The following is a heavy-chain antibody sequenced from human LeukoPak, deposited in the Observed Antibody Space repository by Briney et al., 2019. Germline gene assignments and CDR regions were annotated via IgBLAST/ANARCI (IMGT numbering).Heavy chain of an antibody. CDR3: ARMLAARPDDDR. D-gene: IGHD6-6*01. CDR2: IHQSGDT. J-gene: IGHJ5*02. CDR1: GDSITSGGYY. Sequence: SQTLSLTCTVSGDSITSGGYYWSWLRQPPGKGLEWIGYIHQSGDTYSNPSLRSRVTISADRSNNQFSLRVRSVTAADTAVYYCARMLAARPDDDRWGQGTLVTVSS. V-gene: IGHV4-30-2*01.